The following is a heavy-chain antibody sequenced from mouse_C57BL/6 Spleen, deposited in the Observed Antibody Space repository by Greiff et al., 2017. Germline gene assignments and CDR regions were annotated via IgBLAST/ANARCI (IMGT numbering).Heavy chain of an antibody. CDR2: IYPGDGDT. CDR3: ARRDFDYDYFDY. D-gene: IGHD2-4*01. Sequence: VQLQESGAELVKPGASVKISCKASGYAFSSYWMNWVKQRPGKGLEWIGQIYPGDGDTNYNGKFKGKATLTADKSSSTAYMQLSSLTSEDSAVYFCARRDFDYDYFDYWGQGTTLTVSS. J-gene: IGHJ2*01. V-gene: IGHV1-80*01. CDR1: GYAFSSYW.